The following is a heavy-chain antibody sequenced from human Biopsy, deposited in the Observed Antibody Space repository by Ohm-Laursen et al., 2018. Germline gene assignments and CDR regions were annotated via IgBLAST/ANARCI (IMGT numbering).Heavy chain of an antibody. CDR1: GFTFSGFS. Sequence: GSLRLSCSASGFTFSGFSMNWVRQAPGKGLEWVSSISASGNHIYYTDSVKGRFTVSRDNGKNSVYLQMNSLRVEDTAVYYCARAYSRGDYWGQGTLVTVSS. J-gene: IGHJ4*02. V-gene: IGHV3-21*01. CDR2: ISASGNHI. D-gene: IGHD2-15*01. CDR3: ARAYSRGDY.